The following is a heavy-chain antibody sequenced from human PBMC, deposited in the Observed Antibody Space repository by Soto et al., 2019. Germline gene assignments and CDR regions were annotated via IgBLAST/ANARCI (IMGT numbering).Heavy chain of an antibody. Sequence: EVQLVESGGGLVQPGGSLRLSCAASGFTVSSSYMSWVRQAPGKGLEWVSGIYSGGSTYYLDSVKGRFTISRDNSKNTPYLQMNSLRAEDTAVYYCARDRRPSGGWYFYGMDVWGQGTTVTVSS. CDR2: IYSGGST. J-gene: IGHJ6*02. CDR1: GFTVSSSY. CDR3: ARDRRPSGGWYFYGMDV. D-gene: IGHD2-15*01. V-gene: IGHV3-66*01.